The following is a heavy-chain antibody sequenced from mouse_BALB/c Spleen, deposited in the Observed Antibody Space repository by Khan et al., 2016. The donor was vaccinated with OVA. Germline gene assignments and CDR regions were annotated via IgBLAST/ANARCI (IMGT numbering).Heavy chain of an antibody. J-gene: IGHJ4*01. CDR2: SNPKNGGT. V-gene: IGHV1-18*01. CDR3: TSAARRY. CDR1: GYTFPEYT. Sequence: EVQLQQSGPELVKPGASVKISCKTSGYTFPEYTVHWGKQSLGKSLDWIGVSNPKNGGTAYNQKFKGKAKLTVDKSSSTDYMESRSLTSEDSAVYCFTSAARRYWGPGPSVPVAS.